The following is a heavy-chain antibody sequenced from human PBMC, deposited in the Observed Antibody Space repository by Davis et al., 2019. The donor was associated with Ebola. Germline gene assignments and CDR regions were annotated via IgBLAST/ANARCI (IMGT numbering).Heavy chain of an antibody. CDR1: GFTFSDHY. Sequence: GESLKISCAASGFTFSDHYMDWVRQAPGGGLEWVGRIRNRVYGSTTEYAASVKGRFIISRDDSKNSLYLQMNSLKTEDTAVYYCARALGSTFSGFDYWGQGTLVTVSS. J-gene: IGHJ4*02. V-gene: IGHV3-72*01. CDR2: IRNRVYGSTT. D-gene: IGHD2-8*02. CDR3: ARALGSTFSGFDY.